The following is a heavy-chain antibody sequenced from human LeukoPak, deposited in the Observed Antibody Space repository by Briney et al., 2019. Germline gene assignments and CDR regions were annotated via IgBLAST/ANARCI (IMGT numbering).Heavy chain of an antibody. CDR3: ARAGGSYSGPFDY. D-gene: IGHD1-26*01. Sequence: GGSLRLSCAASGFTVSSDYMSWVRQAPGKGLEWVSVIYSGGSTYYADSVKGRFTISRDNSKNTLYLQMNSLRAEDTAVYYCARAGGSYSGPFDYWGQGTLVTVSS. CDR2: IYSGGST. V-gene: IGHV3-53*01. J-gene: IGHJ4*02. CDR1: GFTVSSDY.